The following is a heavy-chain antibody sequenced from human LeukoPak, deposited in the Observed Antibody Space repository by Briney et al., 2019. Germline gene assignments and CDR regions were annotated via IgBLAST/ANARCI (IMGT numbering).Heavy chain of an antibody. Sequence: GGSLRLSCAASGFSFNTYEMNWVRQAPGKGLEWISYVASSGTTKYYADSVQGRFTISRDNAKNSLYLQMNSLRVEDTAVYYYARGGWHYVFNYWGQGTLVTVSS. D-gene: IGHD1-7*01. CDR1: GFSFNTYE. V-gene: IGHV3-48*03. CDR3: ARGGWHYVFNY. J-gene: IGHJ4*02. CDR2: VASSGTTK.